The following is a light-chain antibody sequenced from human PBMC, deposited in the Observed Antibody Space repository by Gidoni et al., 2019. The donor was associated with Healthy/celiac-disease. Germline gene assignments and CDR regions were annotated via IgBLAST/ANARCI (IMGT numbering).Light chain of an antibody. J-gene: IGKJ3*01. CDR2: AAS. V-gene: IGKV3-11*01. CDR3: QQRSNWPPEVT. CDR1: QSVRSS. Sequence: EIVLTPSPATLSLSPGERATLSCRASQSVRSSLAWYQQKPDQAPRLRIYAASNSATGIPARFSGSGSGTDFTLTFSSLEPEDFAVYYCQQRSNWPPEVTFGPGTKVEIK.